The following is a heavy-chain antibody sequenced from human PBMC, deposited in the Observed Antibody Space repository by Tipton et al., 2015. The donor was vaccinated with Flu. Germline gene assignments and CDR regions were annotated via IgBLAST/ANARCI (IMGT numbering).Heavy chain of an antibody. V-gene: IGHV3-53*01. CDR1: GFTVSSNY. D-gene: IGHD6-6*01. Sequence: SLRLSCAASGFTVSSNYMTWVRQAPGKGLEWVSVIYSGGSTYYADSVKGRFTISRDNSKNTLYLQMNSLRAEDTAVYFCSSSPSRGYWGQGTLVPVSS. CDR3: SSSPSRGY. CDR2: IYSGGST. J-gene: IGHJ4*02.